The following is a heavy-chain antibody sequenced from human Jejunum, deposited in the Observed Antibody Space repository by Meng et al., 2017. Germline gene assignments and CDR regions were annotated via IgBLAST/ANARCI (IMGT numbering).Heavy chain of an antibody. CDR2: ISASGATT. CDR1: GFTFTSYT. CDR3: AKEEQWGVEAFDM. Sequence: GGSLRLSCAASGFTFTSYTMHWVRQAPGKGLEWVSSISASGATTTYADSVKGRFTISRDNSKNTFYLQINSLTADDTAVYYCAKEEQWGVEAFDMWGQGTMVTVSS. D-gene: IGHD6-19*01. V-gene: IGHV3-23*01. J-gene: IGHJ3*02.